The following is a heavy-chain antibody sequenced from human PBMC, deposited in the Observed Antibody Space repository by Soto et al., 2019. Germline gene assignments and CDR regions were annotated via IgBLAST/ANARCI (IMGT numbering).Heavy chain of an antibody. CDR2: ISSSSSYI. CDR3: ARSVDQLLLYLNWFDP. J-gene: IGHJ5*02. D-gene: IGHD2-2*02. CDR1: GFTFSSYS. Sequence: EVQLVESGGGLVKPGGSLRLSCAASGFTFSSYSMNWVRQAPGKGLEWVSSISSSSSYIYYADSVKGRFTISRDNAKNSLYLQMNSLRAEDTAVYYCARSVDQLLLYLNWFDPWGQGTLVTVPS. V-gene: IGHV3-21*01.